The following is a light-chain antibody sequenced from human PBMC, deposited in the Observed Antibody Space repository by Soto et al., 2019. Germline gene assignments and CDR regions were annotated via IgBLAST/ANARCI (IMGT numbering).Light chain of an antibody. J-gene: IGLJ1*01. CDR2: DVS. CDR1: SSDVGGYNY. V-gene: IGLV2-11*01. CDR3: CAYAGTYTFYV. Sequence: QSALTQPRSVSGSPVQSVTISCTGTSSDVGGYNYVSWYQQHPGKAPKLMINDVSKRPSGVPDRFSGSKSGNTASLTISGLQAEDEADYYCCAYAGTYTFYVFGTGTQVTVL.